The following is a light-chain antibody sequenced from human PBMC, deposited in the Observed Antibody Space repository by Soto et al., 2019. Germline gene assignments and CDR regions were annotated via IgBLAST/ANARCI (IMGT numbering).Light chain of an antibody. CDR2: GDT. Sequence: QSVLTQPPSVSGAPGQKATISCTGISSNIGAGLDVHWYEQLPGTAPKLLVYGDTNRPSRVPDRFSGSKSGTSASLAITGLQAEDEADYYCQSYDNSLGGRVFGGGTKVPVL. CDR3: QSYDNSLGGRV. CDR1: SSNIGAGLD. V-gene: IGLV1-40*01. J-gene: IGLJ3*02.